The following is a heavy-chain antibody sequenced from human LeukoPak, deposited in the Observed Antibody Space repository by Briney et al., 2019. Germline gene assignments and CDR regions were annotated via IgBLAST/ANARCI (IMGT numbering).Heavy chain of an antibody. CDR3: AREELLNGMDV. V-gene: IGHV3-48*03. Sequence: PGGSLRLSCAASGFTFCSYEMNWVRQAPGKGLEWVSYISSSGSTIYYADSVEGRFPISRDNAKNSRYLQMKSLRAEDTAVYYCAREELLNGMDVWGQGTTVTVSS. J-gene: IGHJ6*02. CDR2: ISSSGSTI. CDR1: GFTFCSYE. D-gene: IGHD1-26*01.